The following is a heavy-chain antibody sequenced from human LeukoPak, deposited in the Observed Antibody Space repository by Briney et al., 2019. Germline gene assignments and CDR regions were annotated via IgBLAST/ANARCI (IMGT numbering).Heavy chain of an antibody. Sequence: GGSLRLSCAASGFTFSSYWVHWVRQAPGKGLVWVSRIKSDGSSTTYADSVKGRFTISRDNAKNTLYLQMNSLRAEDTAVYYCTRDGDTSGYSDWGQGTLVTVSS. CDR2: IKSDGSST. CDR3: TRDGDTSGYSD. CDR1: GFTFSSYW. V-gene: IGHV3-74*01. D-gene: IGHD3-22*01. J-gene: IGHJ1*01.